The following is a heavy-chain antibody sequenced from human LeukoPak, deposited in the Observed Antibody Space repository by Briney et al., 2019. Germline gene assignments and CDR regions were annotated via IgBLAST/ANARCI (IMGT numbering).Heavy chain of an antibody. D-gene: IGHD6-25*01. CDR2: ISNSGGST. J-gene: IGHJ4*02. V-gene: IGHV3-23*01. Sequence: PGGSLRLSCAASGFTSSSYAMSWVRQAPGKGLEWVSAISNSGGSTYYADSVKGRFTISRDNSKNTLYLQMNSLRAEDTAVYYCAKDPRASGGYWGQGTLVTVSS. CDR1: GFTSSSYA. CDR3: AKDPRASGGY.